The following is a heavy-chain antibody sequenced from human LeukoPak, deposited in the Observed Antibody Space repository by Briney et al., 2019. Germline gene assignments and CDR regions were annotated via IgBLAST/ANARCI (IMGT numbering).Heavy chain of an antibody. V-gene: IGHV3-23*01. J-gene: IGHJ4*02. CDR1: GFTLSSYC. CDR2: ISGSGGST. D-gene: IGHD4-11*01. CDR3: AKERRFTDFFDY. Sequence: GGSLTLSCLPSGFTLSSYCMSWVRQDPREGREWVSAISGSGGSTYYADSVKRRFTISRDNSKNTLYLQMNSLRAEDTAVDYCAKERRFTDFFDYWGQGSLVTVSS.